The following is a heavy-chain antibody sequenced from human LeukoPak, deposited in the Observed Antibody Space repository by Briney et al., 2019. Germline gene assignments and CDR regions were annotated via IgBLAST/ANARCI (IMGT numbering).Heavy chain of an antibody. CDR2: IIPIFGTA. V-gene: IGHV1-69*13. CDR1: GGTFISYA. Sequence: SVKVSCKASGGTFISYAISWVRQAPGQGLEWMGGIIPIFGTANYAQKFQGRVTITADESTSTAYMELSSLRSEDTAVYYCARGGTMIVVVPHFDYWGQGTLVTVSS. CDR3: ARGGTMIVVVPHFDY. J-gene: IGHJ4*02. D-gene: IGHD3-22*01.